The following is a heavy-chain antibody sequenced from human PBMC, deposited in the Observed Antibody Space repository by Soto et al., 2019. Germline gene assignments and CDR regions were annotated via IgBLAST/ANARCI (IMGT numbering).Heavy chain of an antibody. CDR3: VRDTAATFENYSGMDV. V-gene: IGHV4-4*07. CDR1: GDSINSYY. D-gene: IGHD2-15*01. Sequence: SETLSLTCTVSGDSINSYYWSWIRQPAGKGLEWIGRVHSSGSTNYNPSLQSRVTMSVDTSRNQFSLNLRSVTAADTAVYYCVRDTAATFENYSGMDVWGQGTTVTVSS. J-gene: IGHJ6*02. CDR2: VHSSGST.